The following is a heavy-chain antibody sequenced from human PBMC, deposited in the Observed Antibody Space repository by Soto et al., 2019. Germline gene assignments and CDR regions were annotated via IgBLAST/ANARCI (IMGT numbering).Heavy chain of an antibody. J-gene: IGHJ5*02. Sequence: EVQLVQSGAEVRKPGESLKISCKGSGYSFTNYWIAWVRQMPGKGLEYMGITYPSDSDTRYSPSFQGQVTISADKSISTAYLRWSSLKASDTAIYYCARHGFYGDYSSNYFDPWGQGTLVTVSS. CDR2: TYPSDSDT. D-gene: IGHD4-17*01. CDR1: GYSFTNYW. CDR3: ARHGFYGDYSSNYFDP. V-gene: IGHV5-51*01.